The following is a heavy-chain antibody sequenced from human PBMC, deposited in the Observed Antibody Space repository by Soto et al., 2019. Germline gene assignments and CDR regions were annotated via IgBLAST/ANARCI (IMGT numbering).Heavy chain of an antibody. CDR1: GGTFSSYA. CDR3: ARDGLPYGGKPGSFDY. D-gene: IGHD4-17*01. Sequence: QVQLVQSGAEVKKPGSSVKVSCKASGGTFSSYAISWVRQAPGQGLEWMGGIIPIFGTANYAQKFQGRVTITADESTSTGYMELSSLRSEDTAVYYCARDGLPYGGKPGSFDYWGQGTLVTVSS. V-gene: IGHV1-69*12. CDR2: IIPIFGTA. J-gene: IGHJ4*02.